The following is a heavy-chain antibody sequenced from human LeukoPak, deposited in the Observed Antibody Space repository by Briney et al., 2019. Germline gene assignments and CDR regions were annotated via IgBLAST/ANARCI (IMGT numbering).Heavy chain of an antibody. CDR2: ISERGGST. D-gene: IGHD3-10*01. Sequence: GGSLRLSCVVSGITLSNYGMSWVRQAPGKGLERVSGISERGGSTNYADSVKGRFIISRDTSKNTVYLQMNSLRVEDTAVYFCAKRGIVIRAVIIIGFHKEAYYFDYWGRGILVTVSS. CDR3: AKRGIVIRAVIIIGFHKEAYYFDY. V-gene: IGHV3-23*01. CDR1: GITLSNYG. J-gene: IGHJ4*02.